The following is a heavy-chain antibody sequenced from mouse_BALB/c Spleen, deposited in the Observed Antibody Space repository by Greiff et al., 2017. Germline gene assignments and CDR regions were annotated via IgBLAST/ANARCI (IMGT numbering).Heavy chain of an antibody. CDR1: GYTFSSYW. CDR2: ILPGSGST. V-gene: IGHV1-9*01. CDR3: ARRGYGNPAWFAY. J-gene: IGHJ3*01. D-gene: IGHD2-10*02. Sequence: VKLQESGAELMKPGASVKISCKATGYTFSSYWIEWVKQRPGHGLEWIGEILPGSGSTNYNEKFKGKATFTADTSSNTAYMQLSSLTSEDSAVYYCARRGYGNPAWFAYWGQGTLVTVSA.